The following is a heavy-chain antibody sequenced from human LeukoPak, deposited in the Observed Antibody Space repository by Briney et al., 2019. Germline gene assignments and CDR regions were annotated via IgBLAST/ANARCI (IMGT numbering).Heavy chain of an antibody. D-gene: IGHD6-6*01. V-gene: IGHV1-69*04. CDR3: AGPYSSSSGYYYYGMDV. CDR2: IIPIFGIA. J-gene: IGHJ6*02. CDR1: GGTFSSYA. Sequence: SVKVSCKASGGTFSSYAISWVRQAPGQGLEWMGRIIPIFGIANYAQKFQGRVTITGDKSTSTVYMELSSLRSEDTSVYYCAGPYSSSSGYYYYGMDVWGQGTTVTVSS.